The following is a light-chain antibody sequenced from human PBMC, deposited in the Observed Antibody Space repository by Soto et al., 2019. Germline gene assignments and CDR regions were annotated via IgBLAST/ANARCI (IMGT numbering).Light chain of an antibody. Sequence: DIQMTQSPSTLSASVGDRVTITCRASQSISSWVAWYQQKPGKAPKLLIYKASSLESGVPSRFSGSGSGTEVTLTISSLQPDDFATYYCQQYNSYSWTFGQGTKVEI. V-gene: IGKV1-5*03. CDR2: KAS. J-gene: IGKJ1*01. CDR1: QSISSW. CDR3: QQYNSYSWT.